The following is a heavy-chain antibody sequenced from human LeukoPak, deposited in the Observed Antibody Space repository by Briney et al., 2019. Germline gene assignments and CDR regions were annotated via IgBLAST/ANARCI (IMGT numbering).Heavy chain of an antibody. Sequence: GGSLRLSCAASGFTVSSNYMSWVRQAPGKGLEWVSVIYSGGSTYYADSVKGRFTISRDNSKNTLYLQMNSLRAEDTAVYYCAKDLDSESRTTVVDYWGQGTLVTVSS. CDR2: IYSGGST. J-gene: IGHJ4*02. V-gene: IGHV3-53*01. CDR1: GFTVSSNY. D-gene: IGHD4-23*01. CDR3: AKDLDSESRTTVVDY.